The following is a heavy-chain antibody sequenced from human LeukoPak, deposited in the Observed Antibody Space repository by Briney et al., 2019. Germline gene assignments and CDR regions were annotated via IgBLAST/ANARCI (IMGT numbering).Heavy chain of an antibody. D-gene: IGHD3-10*01. CDR2: ISAYNGNT. CDR3: ARDRSMVRGVIGY. J-gene: IGHJ4*02. Sequence: ASVKVSCKVSGYTLTELSMHWVRQAPGKGLEWMGWISAYNGNTNYAQKLQGRVTMTTDTSTSTAYMELRSLRSDDTAVYYCARDRSMVRGVIGYWGQGTLVTVSS. V-gene: IGHV1-18*01. CDR1: GYTLTELS.